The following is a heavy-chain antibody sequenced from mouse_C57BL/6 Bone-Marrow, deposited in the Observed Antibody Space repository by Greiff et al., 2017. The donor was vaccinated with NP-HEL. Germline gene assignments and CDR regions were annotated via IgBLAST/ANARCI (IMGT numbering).Heavy chain of an antibody. J-gene: IGHJ2*01. Sequence: EVNVVESGGDLVKPGGSLKLSCAASGFTFSSYGMSWVRQTPDKRLEWVATISSGGSYTYYPDSVKGRFTISRDNAKNTLYLKMSSLKSEDTAMYYCARHGGYGSPFYYFDYWGQGTTLTVSS. CDR2: ISSGGSYT. V-gene: IGHV5-6*01. CDR3: ARHGGYGSPFYYFDY. D-gene: IGHD1-1*01. CDR1: GFTFSSYG.